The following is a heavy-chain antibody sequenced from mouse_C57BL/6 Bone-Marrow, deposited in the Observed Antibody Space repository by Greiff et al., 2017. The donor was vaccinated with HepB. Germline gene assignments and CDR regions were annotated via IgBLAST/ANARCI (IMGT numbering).Heavy chain of an antibody. Sequence: VQLQESGAELARPGASVKLSCKASGYTFTSYGISWVKQRTGQGLEWIGEIYPRSGNTYYNEKFKGKATLTADKSSSTAYMQLSSLTSEDSAVYYCARSDHQGFAYWGQGTLVTVSA. CDR1: GYTFTSYG. V-gene: IGHV1-81*01. J-gene: IGHJ3*01. CDR3: ARSDHQGFAY. CDR2: IYPRSGNT.